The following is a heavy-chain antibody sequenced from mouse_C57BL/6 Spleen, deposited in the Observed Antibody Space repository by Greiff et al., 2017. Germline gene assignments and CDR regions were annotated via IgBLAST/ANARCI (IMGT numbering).Heavy chain of an antibody. CDR3: ARHAYYGSSPYYYAMDY. J-gene: IGHJ4*01. Sequence: EVHLVESGGDLVKPGGSLKLSCAASGFTFSSYGMSWVRQTPDKRLEWVATISSGGSYTYYPDSVKGRFTISRDNAKNTLYLQMRSLKSEDTAMYYCARHAYYGSSPYYYAMDYWGQGTSVTVSS. CDR2: ISSGGSYT. D-gene: IGHD1-1*01. V-gene: IGHV5-6*01. CDR1: GFTFSSYG.